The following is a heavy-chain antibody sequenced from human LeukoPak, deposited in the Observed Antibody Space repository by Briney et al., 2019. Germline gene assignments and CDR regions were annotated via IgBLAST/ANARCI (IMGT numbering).Heavy chain of an antibody. CDR3: VKDRTGTYTLDY. J-gene: IGHJ4*02. Sequence: TGGSLRLSCAASGFTFSSHWMHWVRQGPGKGLVWASRINSDGSSTAYADSVKGRFTISRDNAKNTLYLQMNNLRAEDTAVYYCVKDRTGTYTLDYWGQGTLVTVSS. V-gene: IGHV3-74*01. CDR2: INSDGSST. D-gene: IGHD3-10*01. CDR1: GFTFSSHW.